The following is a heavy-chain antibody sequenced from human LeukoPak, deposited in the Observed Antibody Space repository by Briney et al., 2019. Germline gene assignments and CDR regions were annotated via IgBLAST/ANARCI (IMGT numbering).Heavy chain of an antibody. CDR3: ARHVRYDFWNGYSQGAFDI. Sequence: SETLSLTYTVSGGSISSYYWSWIRQPPGKGLEWIGYIYYSGSTNYNPSLKSRVTISVDTSKNQFSLKLSSVTAADTAVYYCARHVRYDFWNGYSQGAFDIWGQGTMVTVSS. V-gene: IGHV4-59*01. CDR2: IYYSGST. J-gene: IGHJ3*02. D-gene: IGHD3-3*01. CDR1: GGSISSYY.